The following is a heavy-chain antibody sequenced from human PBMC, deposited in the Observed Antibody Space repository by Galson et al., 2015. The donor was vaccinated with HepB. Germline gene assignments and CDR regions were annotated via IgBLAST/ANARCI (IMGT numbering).Heavy chain of an antibody. V-gene: IGHV3-30-3*01. Sequence: SLRLSCAASDFKFSHYDLHWVRQSPGKGLEWVARISYDGGNRDYADSVQGRFTVSRDNSNNTLFLEMTGVRIEDTAVYYCAREGRLVSRTPLDLWGQGTMVAVS. J-gene: IGHJ3*01. CDR2: ISYDGGNR. CDR1: DFKFSHYD. CDR3: AREGRLVSRTPLDL. D-gene: IGHD2-15*01.